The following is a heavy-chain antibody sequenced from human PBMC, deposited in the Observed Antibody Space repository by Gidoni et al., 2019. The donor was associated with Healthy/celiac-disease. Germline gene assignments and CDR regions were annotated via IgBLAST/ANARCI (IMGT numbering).Heavy chain of an antibody. V-gene: IGHV4-34*01. CDR3: ARGVLPQIQNYFDY. CDR2: INHSGST. Sequence: QVQLQQSGAGPLKPSETLSLTCAVYGGSFSGYYWSWIRQPPGQGLEWIGEINHSGSTNYNPSLKSPVTISVDTSKNPFSLQLSSVTAADTAVYYCARGVLPQIQNYFDYWGQGTLVTVSS. CDR1: GGSFSGYY. D-gene: IGHD2-8*01. J-gene: IGHJ4*02.